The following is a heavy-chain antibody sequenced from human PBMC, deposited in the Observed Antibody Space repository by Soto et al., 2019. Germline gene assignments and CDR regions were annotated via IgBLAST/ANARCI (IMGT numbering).Heavy chain of an antibody. CDR2: INPGNGDT. J-gene: IGHJ6*02. CDR1: GYSFTKYG. V-gene: IGHV1-3*01. D-gene: IGHD2-2*01. CDR3: ARTDCSSTSCYNYYYYGMDV. Sequence: ASVKVSCKTSGYSFTKYGLHWVRQAPGQRLEWMGWINPGNGDTKYSQKFQGRVTITRDTSATTAYMELSSLRSEDSAVFYCARTDCSSTSCYNYYYYGMDVWGQGTTVTVYS.